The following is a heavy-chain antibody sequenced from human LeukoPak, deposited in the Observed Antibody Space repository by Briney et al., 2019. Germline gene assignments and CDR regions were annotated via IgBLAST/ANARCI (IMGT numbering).Heavy chain of an antibody. J-gene: IGHJ4*02. CDR3: VVVEAAADFDY. CDR2: IYYSGST. Sequence: KTSETLSLTCTVSGGSISGYFWSWIRQPPGKGLEWIGYIYYSGSTNYNPSLKSRVTISVDTSKNQFSLKLSSVTAADTAVYYCVVVEAAADFDYWGQGTLVTVSS. V-gene: IGHV4-59*08. CDR1: GGSISGYF. D-gene: IGHD6-13*01.